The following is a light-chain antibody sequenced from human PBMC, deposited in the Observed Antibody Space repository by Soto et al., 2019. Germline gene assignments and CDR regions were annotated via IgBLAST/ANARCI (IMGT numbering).Light chain of an antibody. CDR3: QQYGNSPWT. Sequence: EIVLTQSPGTLSLSPGERATLSCRASQSVSSIYLAWYQQKPGQAPRLLIYSTSTRATGIPDRFSGSGSGTDFTLTISRLEPEDFAVYYCQQYGNSPWTFGQGTKVDIK. CDR1: QSVSSIY. CDR2: STS. V-gene: IGKV3-20*01. J-gene: IGKJ1*01.